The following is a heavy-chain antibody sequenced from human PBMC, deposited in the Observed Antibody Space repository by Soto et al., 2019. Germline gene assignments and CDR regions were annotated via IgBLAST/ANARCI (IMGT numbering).Heavy chain of an antibody. CDR1: GGSVSSGSYY. J-gene: IGHJ5*02. V-gene: IGHV4-61*01. CDR3: ARKDYVWGSYRTRENWFDP. CDR2: IYYSGST. Sequence: SETLSLTCTVSGGSVSSGSYYWSWIRQPPGKGLEWIGYIYYSGSTNYNPSLKSRVAISVDTSKNQFSLKLSSVTAADTAVYYCARKDYVWGSYRTRENWFDPWGQGTLVTVSS. D-gene: IGHD3-16*02.